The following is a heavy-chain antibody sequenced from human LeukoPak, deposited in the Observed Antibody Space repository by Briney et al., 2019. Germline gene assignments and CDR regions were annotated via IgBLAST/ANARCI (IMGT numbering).Heavy chain of an antibody. J-gene: IGHJ4*02. D-gene: IGHD2-2*01. CDR3: ARDGLGYCSSTSCYYFDY. Sequence: GGSLRLSCAASGFTFSDYYMSWIRQAPGKGLEWVSSISSSSSYIYYADSVKGRFTISRDNAKNSLYLQMNSLRAEDTAVYYCARDGLGYCSSTSCYYFDYWGQGTLVTVSS. CDR1: GFTFSDYY. CDR2: ISSSSSYI. V-gene: IGHV3-11*06.